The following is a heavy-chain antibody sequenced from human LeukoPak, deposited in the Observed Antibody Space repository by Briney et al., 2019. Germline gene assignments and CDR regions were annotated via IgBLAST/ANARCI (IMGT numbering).Heavy chain of an antibody. CDR3: ARSRAYGMDV. CDR2: IKQDGSEK. V-gene: IGHV3-7*03. CDR1: GFTFSSYA. Sequence: GGSLRLSCAASGFTFSSYAMSWVRQAPGKGLEWVANIKQDGSEKYYVDSVKGRFTISRDNAKNSLYLQMNSLRAEDTAVYYCARSRAYGMDVWGQGTTVTVSS. J-gene: IGHJ6*02.